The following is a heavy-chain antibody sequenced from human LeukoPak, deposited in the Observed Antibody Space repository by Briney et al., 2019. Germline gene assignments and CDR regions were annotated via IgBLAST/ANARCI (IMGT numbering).Heavy chain of an antibody. CDR2: ISYDGSNK. D-gene: IGHD2-21*02. CDR1: GFTFSSYA. J-gene: IGHJ4*02. Sequence: PGRSLRLSCAASGFTFSSYAMHWVRQAPGKGLEWGAVISYDGSNKYHADSVKGRFTISRDNSKNTLYLQMNSLRAEDTAVYYCARVLRGDPSAPGDYWGQGTLVTVSS. V-gene: IGHV3-30*04. CDR3: ARVLRGDPSAPGDY.